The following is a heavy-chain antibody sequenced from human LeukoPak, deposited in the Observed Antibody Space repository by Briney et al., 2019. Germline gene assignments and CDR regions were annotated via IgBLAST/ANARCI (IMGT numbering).Heavy chain of an antibody. D-gene: IGHD6-13*01. J-gene: IGHJ4*02. V-gene: IGHV3-21*01. CDR2: ISSSSSYI. CDR3: ARESQQLVTIDY. CDR1: GFTFNNAW. Sequence: PGGSLRLSCAASGFTFNNAWMRWVRQAPGKGLEWVSSISSSSSYIYYADSVKGRFTISRDNAKSSLYLQMNSLRAEDTAVYYCARESQQLVTIDYWGQGALVTVSS.